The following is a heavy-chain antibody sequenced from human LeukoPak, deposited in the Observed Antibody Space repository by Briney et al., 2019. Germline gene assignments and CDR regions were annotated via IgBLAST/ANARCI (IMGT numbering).Heavy chain of an antibody. J-gene: IGHJ5*02. Sequence: SETLSLTCTVSGGSISSYYWSWIRQPPGKGLEWIGYIYYSGSTYYNPSLKSRVTISVDTSKNQFSLKLSSVTAADTAVYYCARVRREERPNWFDPWGQGTLVTVSS. V-gene: IGHV4-59*12. CDR2: IYYSGST. CDR1: GGSISSYY. D-gene: IGHD6-25*01. CDR3: ARVRREERPNWFDP.